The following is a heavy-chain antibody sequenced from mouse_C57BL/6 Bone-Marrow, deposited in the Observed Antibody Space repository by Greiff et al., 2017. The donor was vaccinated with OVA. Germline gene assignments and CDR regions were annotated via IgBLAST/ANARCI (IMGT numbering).Heavy chain of an antibody. CDR3: TSLLLRYCYAMDY. V-gene: IGHV14-4*01. CDR2: IDPENGDT. D-gene: IGHD1-1*01. Sequence: VQLKESGAELVRPGASVKLSCTASGFNIKDDYMHWVKQRPEQGLEWIGWIDPENGDTEYASKFQGKATITADTSSNTAYLQLSSLTSEDTAVYYCTSLLLRYCYAMDYWGQGTSVTVAS. CDR1: GFNIKDDY. J-gene: IGHJ4*01.